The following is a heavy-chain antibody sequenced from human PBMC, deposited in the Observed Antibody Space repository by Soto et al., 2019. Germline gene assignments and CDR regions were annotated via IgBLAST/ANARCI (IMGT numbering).Heavy chain of an antibody. CDR2: ISAYNGNT. V-gene: IGHV1-18*01. J-gene: IGHJ4*02. D-gene: IGHD2-15*01. Sequence: ASVKVSCKASGYTFTSYGISWVRQAPGQGLEWMGWISAYNGNTNYAQKLQGRVTMTTDTSTSTAYMELRSLRSDDTAVYYCARSPLVVVVAATPDFDYWGQGTLVTVSS. CDR1: GYTFTSYG. CDR3: ARSPLVVVVAATPDFDY.